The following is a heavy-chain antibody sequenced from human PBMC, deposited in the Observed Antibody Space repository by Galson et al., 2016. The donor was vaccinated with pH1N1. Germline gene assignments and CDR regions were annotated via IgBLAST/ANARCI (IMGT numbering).Heavy chain of an antibody. D-gene: IGHD3-22*01. Sequence: SLRLSCAASGFTFSSCSMNWVRQAPGKGLEWVSSISSSSSYIYYADSVKGRFTISRDNAKNSLYLQMNSLRAEDTAVYYCARGVYYYDSSGPIDYWGQGTLVTVSS. V-gene: IGHV3-21*01. CDR1: GFTFSSCS. CDR2: ISSSSSYI. J-gene: IGHJ4*02. CDR3: ARGVYYYDSSGPIDY.